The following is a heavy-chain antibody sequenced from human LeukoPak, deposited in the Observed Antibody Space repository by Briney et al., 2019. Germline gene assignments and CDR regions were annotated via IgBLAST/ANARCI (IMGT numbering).Heavy chain of an antibody. Sequence: ASVKVSCKASGGTFSSYAISWVRQAPGQGLEWMGGIIPIFGTANYAQKFQGRVTITADESTSTAYMELSSLRSEDTAVYYCARDGYNHDYYYYMDVWGKGTTVTVSS. CDR3: ARDGYNHDYYYYMDV. V-gene: IGHV1-69*01. CDR1: GGTFSSYA. D-gene: IGHD5-24*01. J-gene: IGHJ6*03. CDR2: IIPIFGTA.